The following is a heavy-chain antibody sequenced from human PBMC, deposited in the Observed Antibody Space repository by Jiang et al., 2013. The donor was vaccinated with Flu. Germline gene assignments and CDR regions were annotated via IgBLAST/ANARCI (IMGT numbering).Heavy chain of an antibody. Sequence: GLVKPSETLSLTCTVSGGSISSSYYWGWIRQPPGKGLEWIGSIYYRGSTYYNPSLKSRVTIPVDTSKNQFSLNLSSVTAADTAVYYCARRGYGDYYEGVFDIWGQGTMVTVSS. D-gene: IGHD4-17*01. CDR2: IYYRGST. CDR3: ARRGYGDYYEGVFDI. J-gene: IGHJ3*02. V-gene: IGHV4-39*01. CDR1: GGSISSSYY.